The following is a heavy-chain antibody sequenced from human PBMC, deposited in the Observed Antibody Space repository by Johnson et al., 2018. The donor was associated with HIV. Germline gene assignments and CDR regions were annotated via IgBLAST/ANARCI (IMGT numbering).Heavy chain of an antibody. CDR2: IYSGGRT. V-gene: IGHV3-66*02. D-gene: IGHD6-19*01. Sequence: VQLVESGGGLVQPGGSLRLSCAASGFTVSSNYMSWVRQAPGKGLAWVSVIYSGGRTYYDDPVKGRFTISRDNSKKTLYLQMNSLRAEDTAVYYCAKAYSSGWWALDIWGLGAMVTVSS. CDR1: GFTVSSNY. J-gene: IGHJ3*02. CDR3: AKAYSSGWWALDI.